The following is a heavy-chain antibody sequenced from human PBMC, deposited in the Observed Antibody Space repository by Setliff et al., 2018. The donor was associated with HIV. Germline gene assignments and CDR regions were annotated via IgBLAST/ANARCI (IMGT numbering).Heavy chain of an antibody. Sequence: GGSLRLSCAVSGFTSTDFGMHWVRQASGKGLEWVAFIHYDGNNKLYSDSVKGRFTISRDKSTNTLYLQMNSLRLEDTAVYYCAKEGTSGWVLIDYWGQGTLVTVSS. D-gene: IGHD2-2*01. V-gene: IGHV3-30*02. J-gene: IGHJ4*02. CDR1: GFTSTDFG. CDR3: AKEGTSGWVLIDY. CDR2: IHYDGNNK.